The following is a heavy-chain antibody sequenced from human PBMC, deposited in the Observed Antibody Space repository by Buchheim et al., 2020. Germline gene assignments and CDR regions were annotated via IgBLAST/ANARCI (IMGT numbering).Heavy chain of an antibody. D-gene: IGHD3/OR15-3a*01. CDR3: ARRTGGYTWFDA. J-gene: IGHJ5*02. CDR2: IYPGDSDI. Sequence: EVQLVQSGAEVKKSGEFLKISCQVSGYSFIDCWIAWVRQMPGKGLEWMGIIYPGDSDIRYSPSFQGQVTISADKPISTAYLQWSSLRASDTAMYYCARRTGGYTWFDAWGQGTL. V-gene: IGHV5-51*01. CDR1: GYSFIDCW.